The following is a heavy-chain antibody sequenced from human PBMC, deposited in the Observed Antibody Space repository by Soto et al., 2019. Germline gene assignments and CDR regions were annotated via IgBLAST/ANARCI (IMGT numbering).Heavy chain of an antibody. CDR2: ISGSGGST. D-gene: IGHD2-2*01. CDR1: GFTFSSYA. V-gene: IGHV3-23*01. J-gene: IGHJ4*02. CDR3: AKDIVVVPAAIGLLYNWNDPPGRED. Sequence: PGGSLRLSCAASGFTFSSYAMSWVRQAPGKGLEWVSAISGSGGSTYYADSVKGRFTISRDNSKNTLYLQMNSLRAEDAAVYYCAKDIVVVPAAIGLLYNWNDPPGREDWGQGTLVTVSS.